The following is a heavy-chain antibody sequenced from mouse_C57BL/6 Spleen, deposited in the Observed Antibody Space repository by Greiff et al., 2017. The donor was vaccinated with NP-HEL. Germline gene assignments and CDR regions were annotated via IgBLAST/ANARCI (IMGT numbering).Heavy chain of an antibody. J-gene: IGHJ4*01. CDR2: IYPGDGDT. Sequence: QVQLKESGPELVKPGASVKISCKASGYAFSSSWMNWVKQRPGKGLEWIGRIYPGDGDTNYNGKFKGKATLTADKSSSTAYMQLSSLTSEDSAVYFCARCPHEGYYAMDYWGQGTSVTVSS. CDR3: ARCPHEGYYAMDY. CDR1: GYAFSSSW. V-gene: IGHV1-82*01. D-gene: IGHD1-2*01.